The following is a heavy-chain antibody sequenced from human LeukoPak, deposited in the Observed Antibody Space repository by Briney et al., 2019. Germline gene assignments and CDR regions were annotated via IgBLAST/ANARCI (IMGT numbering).Heavy chain of an antibody. CDR1: GGSISSVNW. J-gene: IGHJ4*02. D-gene: IGHD4-17*01. V-gene: IGHV4-4*02. CDR3: ARDSSGDYGSSFDY. Sequence: KTSETLSLTCAVSGGSISSVNWWSWVRQPPGKGLEWIGEIHHSGYTNYNPSLKSRVTISMDKSKNQFSLKLSSVTPADTAVYYCARDSSGDYGSSFDYWGQGTLVSVSS. CDR2: IHHSGYT.